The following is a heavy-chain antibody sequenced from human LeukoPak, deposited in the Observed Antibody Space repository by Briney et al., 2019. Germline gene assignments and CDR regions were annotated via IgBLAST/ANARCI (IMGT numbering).Heavy chain of an antibody. V-gene: IGHV4-31*03. D-gene: IGHD3-22*01. CDR3: ARDPADSSGYYYDY. J-gene: IGHJ4*02. Sequence: SETLSLTCTVSGSSISSSTYYWVWIRQHPGKGLEWIGYIYYSGSTYYNPSLKSRVTISVDTSKNQFSLKLSSVTAADTAVYYCARDPADSSGYYYDYWGQGTLVTVSS. CDR1: GSSISSSTYY. CDR2: IYYSGST.